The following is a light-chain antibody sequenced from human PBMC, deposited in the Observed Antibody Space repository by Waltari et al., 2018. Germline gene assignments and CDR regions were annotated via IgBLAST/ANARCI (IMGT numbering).Light chain of an antibody. J-gene: IGKJ5*01. V-gene: IGKV3-11*01. Sequence: DIVLTQSPATLSLSPGERATLSCRASQYINADLAWYQQKPVQAPRLFVYDASNRATGIPARVSGSGSGTDFTLTISSLDPEDSAVYYCAQRNDWPITFGQGTRVEIK. CDR2: DAS. CDR3: AQRNDWPIT. CDR1: QYINAD.